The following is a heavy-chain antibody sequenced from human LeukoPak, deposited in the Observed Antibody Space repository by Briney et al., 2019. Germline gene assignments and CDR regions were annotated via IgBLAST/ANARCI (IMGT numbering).Heavy chain of an antibody. D-gene: IGHD4-17*01. Sequence: GGSLRLSCVASGFAFSDAWMNWVRQAPGKGLYWVGRIKSKADGATTDYGTTVKGRFTISRDDSKNTFYLQMKSLKTEDTGVYYCATDLRTVTTFGHYYHGMDDWSQGTTVTVSS. V-gene: IGHV3-15*01. CDR3: ATDLRTVTTFGHYYHGMDD. J-gene: IGHJ6*02. CDR2: IKSKADGATT. CDR1: GFAFSDAW.